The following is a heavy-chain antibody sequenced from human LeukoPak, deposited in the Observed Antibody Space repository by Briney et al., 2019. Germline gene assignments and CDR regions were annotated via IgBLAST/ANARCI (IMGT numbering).Heavy chain of an antibody. Sequence: PGGTLRLSCAASGFTFSTYWMHSVRQAPGKGLLWVSRITTDGSFTTYADSVKGRFTISRDNAKNTVYLQINCLRAEDSAMYYCASLTTVTTKHDYWGQGTLVTVSS. CDR1: GFTFSTYW. V-gene: IGHV3-74*03. J-gene: IGHJ4*02. CDR2: ITTDGSFT. CDR3: ASLTTVTTKHDY. D-gene: IGHD4-17*01.